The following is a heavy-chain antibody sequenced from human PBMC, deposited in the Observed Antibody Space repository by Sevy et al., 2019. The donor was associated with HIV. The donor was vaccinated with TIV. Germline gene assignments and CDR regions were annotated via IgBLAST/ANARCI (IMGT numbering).Heavy chain of an antibody. CDR3: ARVRTYYYDMNSDYYGMDV. CDR1: GFTFSSYA. Sequence: GGSLRLSCAASGFTFSSYAMHWVRQAPGKGLEWVAVISYDGSNKYYADSVKGRFTISRDNSKNTLYLQMNNLRAEDTAVYYCARVRTYYYDMNSDYYGMDVWGQGTTVTVSS. J-gene: IGHJ6*02. D-gene: IGHD3-22*01. CDR2: ISYDGSNK. V-gene: IGHV3-30-3*01.